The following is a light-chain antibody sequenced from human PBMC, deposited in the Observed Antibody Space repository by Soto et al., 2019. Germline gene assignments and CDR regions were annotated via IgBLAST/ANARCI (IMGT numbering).Light chain of an antibody. CDR3: SSYAGSNILV. V-gene: IGLV2-8*01. Sequence: QSVLTQPPSASGSHGQSVTISCTGTSSDVGGYDYVSWYQQHPGKAPKLMIYEVSKRPSGVPDRFSGSKSGNTASLTVSGLQAEDEADYYCSSYAGSNILVFGGGTKLTVL. J-gene: IGLJ2*01. CDR2: EVS. CDR1: SSDVGGYDY.